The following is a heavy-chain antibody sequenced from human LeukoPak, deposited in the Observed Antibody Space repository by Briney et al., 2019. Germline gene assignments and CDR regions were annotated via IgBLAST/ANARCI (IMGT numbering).Heavy chain of an antibody. CDR1: GFTFDDYG. V-gene: IGHV3-9*01. J-gene: IGHJ5*02. Sequence: GGTLRLSCAASGFTFDDYGLHWVRQAPGPGQRRVSGISWNSARIGYADSVKGRFTISRDNAKNYLYLQMSSLRVEDTALYYCTRTDYYGSGSYRYNWFDPWGQGTLVTVSS. CDR3: TRTDYYGSGSYRYNWFDP. CDR2: ISWNSARI. D-gene: IGHD3-10*01.